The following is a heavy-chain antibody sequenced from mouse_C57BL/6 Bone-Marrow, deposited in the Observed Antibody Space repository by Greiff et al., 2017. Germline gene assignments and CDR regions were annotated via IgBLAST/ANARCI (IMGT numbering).Heavy chain of an antibody. V-gene: IGHV5-12*01. D-gene: IGHD2-4*01. CDR1: GFTFRDYY. Sequence: EVNVVESGGGLVQPGGSLKLSCAASGFTFRDYYMYWVRQTPEKRLEWVAYISNGGGSTYYPDTVKGRFTISRDNAKNTLYLQMSRLKSEDTAMYYCARHGDYDYAMDYWGQGTSGTVSS. J-gene: IGHJ4*01. CDR3: ARHGDYDYAMDY. CDR2: ISNGGGST.